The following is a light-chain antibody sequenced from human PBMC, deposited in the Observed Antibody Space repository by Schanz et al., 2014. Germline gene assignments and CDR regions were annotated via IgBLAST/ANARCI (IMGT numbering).Light chain of an antibody. CDR1: QSVSSF. CDR3: QQYGDSLT. V-gene: IGKV3-11*01. Sequence: EIVLTQSPATLSLSPGERATLSCRASQSVSSFLAWYQQKPGQAPRLLIYDASNRATGIPARFSGSGSGTDFTLTISRLEPEDFAVYYCQQYGDSLTFGPGTKVD. J-gene: IGKJ3*01. CDR2: DAS.